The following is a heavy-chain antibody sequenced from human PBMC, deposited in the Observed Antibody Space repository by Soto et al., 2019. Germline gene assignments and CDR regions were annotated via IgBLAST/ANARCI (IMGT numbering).Heavy chain of an antibody. J-gene: IGHJ4*02. CDR2: IYYSGST. CDR3: AREGRIAPAGRFDY. CDR1: GGSISSGDYY. Sequence: SETLSLTCPVSGGSISSGDYYWSWIRQVPGKGLEWIGYIYYSGSTYYNPSLKSRVAMSVDTSKNQFSLKLRSVTAADTAIYYCAREGRIAPAGRFDYWGQGTLVTVSS. V-gene: IGHV4-31*02. D-gene: IGHD6-13*01.